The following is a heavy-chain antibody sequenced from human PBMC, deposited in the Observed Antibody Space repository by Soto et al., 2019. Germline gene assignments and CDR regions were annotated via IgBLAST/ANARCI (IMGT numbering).Heavy chain of an antibody. V-gene: IGHV4-30-4*08. D-gene: IGHD2-21*02. CDR1: GGSISGDYYH. CDR2: VFHSGSV. J-gene: IGHJ6*02. Sequence: SETLSLTCTVSGGSISGDYYHWTWIRPSPGKGLEWIGYVFHSGSVLYNPSLKSRLNISVDTSKNQFSLRLSSVTAADTAVYFCAREDDGGDRDYYGLDVWGQGTTVTVSS. CDR3: AREDDGGDRDYYGLDV.